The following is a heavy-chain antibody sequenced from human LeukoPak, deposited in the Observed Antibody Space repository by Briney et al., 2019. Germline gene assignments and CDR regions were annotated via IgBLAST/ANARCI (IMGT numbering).Heavy chain of an antibody. Sequence: ASETLSLTYTVSGGSISSGGYYWSWIRQHPGKGLEWIGYIYYSGGTYYNPSLKSRVTISVDTSKNQFSLKLSSVTAADTAVYYCARGLGYCSSTSCYAGTFVWFDPWGQGTLVTVSS. CDR2: IYYSGGT. CDR3: ARGLGYCSSTSCYAGTFVWFDP. D-gene: IGHD2-2*01. J-gene: IGHJ5*02. CDR1: GGSISSGGYY. V-gene: IGHV4-31*03.